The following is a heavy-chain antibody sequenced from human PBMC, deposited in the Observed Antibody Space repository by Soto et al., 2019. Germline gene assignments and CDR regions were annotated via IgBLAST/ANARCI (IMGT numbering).Heavy chain of an antibody. J-gene: IGHJ4*02. V-gene: IGHV3-64D*06. CDR3: VKQAKGLDGVAFDY. Sequence: GGSLRLSCSASGFIFSESTIYWVRQVPGKGLEAISAVSTSGRSTYYADSVKDRFTISRDNSKNTLFLQMGSLRPEDTAIYYCVKQAKGLDGVAFDYWGQGTQVTVSS. CDR2: VSTSGRST. D-gene: IGHD2-15*01. CDR1: GFIFSEST.